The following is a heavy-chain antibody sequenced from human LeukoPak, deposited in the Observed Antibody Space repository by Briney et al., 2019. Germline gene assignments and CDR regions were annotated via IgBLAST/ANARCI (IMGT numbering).Heavy chain of an antibody. J-gene: IGHJ4*02. CDR1: GYSISSGYY. V-gene: IGHV4-34*01. CDR2: INHSGST. Sequence: SETLSLTCAVSGYSISSGYYWSWIRQPPGKGLEWIGEINHSGSTNYNPSLKSRVTISVDTSKNQFSLKLSSVTAADTAVYYCARGRVAAAGTPGYWGQGTLVTVSS. CDR3: ARGRVAAAGTPGY. D-gene: IGHD6-13*01.